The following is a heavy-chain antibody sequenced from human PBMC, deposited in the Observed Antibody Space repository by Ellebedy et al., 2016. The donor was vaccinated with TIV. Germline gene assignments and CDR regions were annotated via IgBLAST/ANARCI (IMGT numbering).Heavy chain of an antibody. Sequence: SVKVSCKASGGIFRSFAISWVRQAPGQGLEWMGGIIAIFGTTNCAQKFQGRLTITADESTSTAYMELSSMRSDDTAVYYCARDNHYYVQYFQHWGQGTLVTVSS. D-gene: IGHD3-10*02. CDR3: ARDNHYYVQYFQH. J-gene: IGHJ1*01. CDR2: IIAIFGTT. CDR1: GGIFRSFA. V-gene: IGHV1-69*13.